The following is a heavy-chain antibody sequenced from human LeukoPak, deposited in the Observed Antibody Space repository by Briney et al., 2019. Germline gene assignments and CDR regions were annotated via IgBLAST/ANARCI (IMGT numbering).Heavy chain of an antibody. Sequence: GESLKISCKGSGYNFATHWIGWVRQMPGKGLEWMGIIYPGDSETRHSPSFQGQVTISADKSSFTGYLQWSSLRASDTAMYYCARHRLGGNDGFHIGDQGTRDSVSS. D-gene: IGHD6-25*01. CDR2: IYPGDSET. CDR1: GYNFATHW. V-gene: IGHV5-51*01. J-gene: IGHJ3*02. CDR3: ARHRLGGNDGFHI.